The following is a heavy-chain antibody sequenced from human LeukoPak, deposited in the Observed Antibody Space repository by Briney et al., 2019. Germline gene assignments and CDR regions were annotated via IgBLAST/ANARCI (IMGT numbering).Heavy chain of an antibody. CDR3: IPYYDILTGWGY. D-gene: IGHD3-9*01. Sequence: GGSLRLSCAASGFTFSSYAMSWVRQAPGKGPEWVSAISGSGGSTYYADSVKGRFTISRDNSKNTLYLQMNSLRAEDTAVYYCIPYYDILTGWGYWGQGTLVTVSS. V-gene: IGHV3-23*01. CDR1: GFTFSSYA. J-gene: IGHJ4*02. CDR2: ISGSGGST.